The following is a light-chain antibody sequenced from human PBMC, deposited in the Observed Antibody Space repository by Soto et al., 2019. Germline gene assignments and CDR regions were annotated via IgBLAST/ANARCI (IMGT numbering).Light chain of an antibody. Sequence: DIQMTQSPSSLSASVGDRVTITCRASENIFSYVNWYQQKSGNAPKLLIFGTSSLHSGVPSGFSGSGSGTDFTLTISSLQPEDFATYYCQQLHTYPLTFGGGTKVDIK. V-gene: IGKV1-39*01. CDR2: GTS. CDR3: QQLHTYPLT. CDR1: ENIFSY. J-gene: IGKJ4*01.